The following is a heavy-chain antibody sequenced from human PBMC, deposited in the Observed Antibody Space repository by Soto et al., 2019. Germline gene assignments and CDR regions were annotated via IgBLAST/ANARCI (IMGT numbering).Heavy chain of an antibody. V-gene: IGHV4-30-2*01. CDR3: ARDFLGNNDYRYVMYV. CDR1: GGSISSFFYS. Sequence: SDTLCLTCAVSGGSISSFFYSWSWIRQPPGKGLEWIGYIYHSGSTYYNPSLKSRVTISVDRSKNQFSLKLSSVTAADTAVYYCARDFLGNNDYRYVMYVRARRTTV. CDR2: IYHSGST. D-gene: IGHD3-3*01. J-gene: IGHJ6*02.